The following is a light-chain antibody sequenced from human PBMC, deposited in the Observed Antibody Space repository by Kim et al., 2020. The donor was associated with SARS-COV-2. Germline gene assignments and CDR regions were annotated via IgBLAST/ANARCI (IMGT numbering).Light chain of an antibody. Sequence: VSPEQTASSPCSGEKLGDKYACWYQQKPGQSPVLVIYQNTKRPSGIPERFSGSNSGNTATLTISGTQAMDEADYYCQTWDSSTAVFGTGTKVTVL. J-gene: IGLJ1*01. CDR3: QTWDSSTAV. CDR2: QNT. V-gene: IGLV3-1*01. CDR1: KLGDKY.